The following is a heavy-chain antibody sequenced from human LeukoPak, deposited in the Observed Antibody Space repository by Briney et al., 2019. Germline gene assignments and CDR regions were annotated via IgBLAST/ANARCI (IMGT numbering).Heavy chain of an antibody. J-gene: IGHJ5*02. CDR1: GGSISSGGYS. V-gene: IGHV4-30-4*07. Sequence: PSETLSLTCAVSGGSISSGGYSWSWLRQPPGKGLEWIGYIYYSGSTYYNPSLKSRVTITVDTSKNQFSLKLASVTAADTAIYYCAKGAGGFSYYNWFDPWGQGTLVTVSS. CDR3: AKGAGGFSYYNWFDP. D-gene: IGHD5-18*01. CDR2: IYYSGST.